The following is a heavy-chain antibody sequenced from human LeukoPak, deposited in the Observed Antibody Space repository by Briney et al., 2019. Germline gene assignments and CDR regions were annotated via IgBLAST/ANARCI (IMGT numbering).Heavy chain of an antibody. CDR2: IYYSGST. CDR1: GGSISSSSYY. D-gene: IGHD3-3*01. J-gene: IGHJ4*02. Sequence: SETLSLTCTVSGGSISSSSYYWGWIRQPPGKGLEWIGSIYYSGSTYYNPSLKSRVTISVDTSKNQFSLKLSSVTAADTAVYYCARGRGGRFLEWLSPYYFDYWGQGTLVTVSS. V-gene: IGHV4-39*07. CDR3: ARGRGGRFLEWLSPYYFDY.